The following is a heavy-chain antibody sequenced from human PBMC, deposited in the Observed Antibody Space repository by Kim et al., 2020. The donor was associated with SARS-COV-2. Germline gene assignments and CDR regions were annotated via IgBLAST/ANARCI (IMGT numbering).Heavy chain of an antibody. CDR3: ARGTIAAAGLAYYYGMDV. CDR2: IYTSGST. Sequence: SETLSPTCTVSGGSISSYYWSWIRQPAGKGLEWIGRIYTSGSTNYNPSLKSRVTMSVDTSKNQFSLKLSSVTAADTAVYYCARGTIAAAGLAYYYGMDVWGQGTTVTVSS. CDR1: GGSISSYY. D-gene: IGHD6-13*01. J-gene: IGHJ6*02. V-gene: IGHV4-4*07.